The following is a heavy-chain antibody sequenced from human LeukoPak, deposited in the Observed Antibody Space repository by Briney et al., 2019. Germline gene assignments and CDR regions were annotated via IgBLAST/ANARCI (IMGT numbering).Heavy chain of an antibody. CDR2: TYYRSKWYN. CDR3: ASTYGGHFQH. CDR1: GDSVSSNSAA. J-gene: IGHJ1*01. V-gene: IGHV6-1*01. D-gene: IGHD4-23*01. Sequence: SQTLSLTCAISGDSVSSNSAAWNWIRQSPSRGLEWLGRTYYRSKWYNEYAIPVKSRITINPDTSKNQFSLQLNSVTPEDTAAYYCASTYGGHFQHWGQGTLVTVSS.